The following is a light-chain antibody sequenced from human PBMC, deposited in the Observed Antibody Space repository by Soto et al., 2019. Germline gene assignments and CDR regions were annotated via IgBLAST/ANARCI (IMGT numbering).Light chain of an antibody. J-gene: IGLJ2*01. CDR1: SSDVGSYNL. V-gene: IGLV2-23*01. CDR2: EGS. Sequence: QSALTQPASVSGSPGQSITISCTGTSSDVGSYNLVSWYQQHPGKAPKLMIYEGSKRPSGVSNRFSGSKSGNTASLTISGLQAEDEADYYCCSYAGSSPVVFGGGTKLPS. CDR3: CSYAGSSPVV.